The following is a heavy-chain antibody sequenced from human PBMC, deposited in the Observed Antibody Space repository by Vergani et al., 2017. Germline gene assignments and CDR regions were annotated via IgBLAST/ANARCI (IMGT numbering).Heavy chain of an antibody. CDR2: ISGSGGST. V-gene: IGHV3-23*04. CDR3: AKDYEQLWLRGDYFDY. CDR1: GFTFSSYA. D-gene: IGHD5-18*01. Sequence: EVQLVESGGGLVQPGGSLRLSCAASGFTFSSYAMSWVRQAPGKGLEWVSAISGSGGSTYYADSVKGRFTISRDNSKNTLYLQMNSLRAEDTAVYYCAKDYEQLWLRGDYFDYWGQGTLVTVSS. J-gene: IGHJ4*02.